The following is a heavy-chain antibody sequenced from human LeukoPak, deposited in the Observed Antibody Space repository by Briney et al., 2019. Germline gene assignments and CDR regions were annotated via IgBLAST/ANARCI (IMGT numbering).Heavy chain of an antibody. J-gene: IGHJ6*02. V-gene: IGHV3-21*01. CDR2: ISSSAYNI. CDR3: ARDIIGDYAMDV. D-gene: IGHD2/OR15-2a*01. Sequence: GGSLRLSCAVSGFTFSTYSMTWVRQAPGKGLEWVSSISSSAYNIYYADSVKGRFTISRDNAKKSLYLQMNSLRAEDTAVYYCARDIIGDYAMDVWGQGTTVTVSS. CDR1: GFTFSTYS.